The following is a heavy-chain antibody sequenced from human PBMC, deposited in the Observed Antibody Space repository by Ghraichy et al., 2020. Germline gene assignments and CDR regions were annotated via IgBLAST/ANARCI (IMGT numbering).Heavy chain of an antibody. J-gene: IGHJ4*02. V-gene: IGHV1-2*06. D-gene: IGHD3-22*01. CDR3: ARVGSGYYYGGTFDY. Sequence: ASVKVSGKASGYTFTGYYMHWVRQAPGQGLEWMGRINPNSGGTNYAQKFQGRVTMTRDTSISTAYMELSRLRSDDTAVYYCARVGSGYYYGGTFDYWGQGTLVTVSS. CDR2: INPNSGGT. CDR1: GYTFTGYY.